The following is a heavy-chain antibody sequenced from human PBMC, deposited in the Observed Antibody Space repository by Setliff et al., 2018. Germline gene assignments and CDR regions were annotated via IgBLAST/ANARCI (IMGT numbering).Heavy chain of an antibody. D-gene: IGHD4-17*01. CDR1: GGSISGTINY. Sequence: KPSETLSLTCTVSGGSISGTINYWVWIRQPPGKGLEWIGHIYYLGNTYYNPSLESRLTMSVDTAKNQFSLKLTSVTAADTAIYYCATLPWETTNYFDLWGRGTLVTVSS. CDR3: ATLPWETTNYFDL. V-gene: IGHV4-39*07. CDR2: IYYLGNT. J-gene: IGHJ2*01.